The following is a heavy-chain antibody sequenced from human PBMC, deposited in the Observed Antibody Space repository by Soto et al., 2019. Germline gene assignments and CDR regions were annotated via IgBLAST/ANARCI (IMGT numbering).Heavy chain of an antibody. CDR2: ISPNSGDT. D-gene: IGHD3-16*01. CDR1: GYPFTAYY. Sequence: QVQLVQSGAEVKKPGASVKVSCEASGYPFTAYYIHWMRQAPGQGLEWMGWISPNSGDTKYAQKFQGRVTMIRDTSISTAYMELTSLRSDDTTVYYCARDHGGTWFEPWGQGTLVTVSS. J-gene: IGHJ5*01. CDR3: ARDHGGTWFEP. V-gene: IGHV1-2*02.